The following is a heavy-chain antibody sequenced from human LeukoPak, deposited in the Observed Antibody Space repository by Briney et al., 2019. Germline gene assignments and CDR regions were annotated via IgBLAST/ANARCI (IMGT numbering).Heavy chain of an antibody. J-gene: IGHJ4*02. CDR3: ATEFLGAVAETGDY. CDR1: GFSFSRYE. CDR2: ISSTGSNI. D-gene: IGHD6-19*01. Sequence: GGSLRLSCAASGFSFSRYEMNWVRQAPGKGLEWVSSISSTGSNIYYADSVKGRFTISRDNAKNSLSLQMNSLRAEDTAVYYCATEFLGAVAETGDYWGQGALVTVSS. V-gene: IGHV3-21*01.